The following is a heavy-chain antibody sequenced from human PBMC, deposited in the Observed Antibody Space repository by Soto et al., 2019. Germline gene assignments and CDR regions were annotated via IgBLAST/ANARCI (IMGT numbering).Heavy chain of an antibody. V-gene: IGHV4-39*01. CDR1: PDSITSSGYY. J-gene: IGHJ6*02. CDR2: IYYNGTT. D-gene: IGHD3-22*01. CDR3: VRHEVAVSGAYNMDV. Sequence: PSEPLSLTCTVSPDSITSSGYYWGWIRQTPGKGLEWIGSIYYNGTTYYNPSLKSRVFISVDTSKDQFSLRLKSVTVADTATFYCVRHEVAVSGAYNMDVWGRGTTVTVSS.